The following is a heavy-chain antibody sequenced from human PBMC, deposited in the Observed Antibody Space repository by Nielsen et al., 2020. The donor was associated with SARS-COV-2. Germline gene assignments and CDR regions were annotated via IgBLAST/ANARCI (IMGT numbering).Heavy chain of an antibody. CDR1: GFTFDDYA. V-gene: IGHV3-9*01. D-gene: IGHD6-6*01. J-gene: IGHJ4*02. CDR2: ISWNSGSI. Sequence: GGSLRLSCAASGFTFDDYAMHWVRQAPGKGLEWVSGISWNSGSIGYADSVKGRFTISRDNAKNSLYLQMNSLRAEDTAVYYCAKDVESSIAARPFDYWGQGTLVTVSS. CDR3: AKDVESSIAARPFDY.